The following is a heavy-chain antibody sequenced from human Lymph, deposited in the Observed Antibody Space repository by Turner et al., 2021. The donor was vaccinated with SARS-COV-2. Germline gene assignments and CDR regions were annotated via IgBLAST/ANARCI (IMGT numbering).Heavy chain of an antibody. CDR3: AKDASFISGHDCIDY. CDR2: ISGRGGST. J-gene: IGHJ4*02. CDR1: GFTFSSYA. V-gene: IGHV3-23*01. D-gene: IGHD5-12*01. Sequence: EVQLLESGGGFVKPGGSLSLYCEASGFTFSSYAMRWVRQDPGKGVEWVSGISGRGGSTYYADSVKGRFTISRDNSKNTLYLKMNSLRAEDTAVYFCAKDASFISGHDCIDYWGQGTLVTVPS.